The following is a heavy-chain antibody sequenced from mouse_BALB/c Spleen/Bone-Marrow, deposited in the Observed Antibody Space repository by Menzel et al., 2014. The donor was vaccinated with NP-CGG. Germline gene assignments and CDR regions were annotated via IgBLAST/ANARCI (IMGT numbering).Heavy chain of an antibody. Sequence: DVHLVESGGGLVQPGGSRKLSCAASGFTFSSFGMHWVRQAPEKELEWVAYISSGSGTIYYTDTVKGRFTISRDNPKNTLFLQMTSLRSEDTAMYYCARRYYGSSFSYFDYWGQGTTLTVSS. D-gene: IGHD1-1*01. CDR2: ISSGSGTI. CDR3: ARRYYGSSFSYFDY. J-gene: IGHJ2*01. CDR1: GFTFSSFG. V-gene: IGHV5-17*02.